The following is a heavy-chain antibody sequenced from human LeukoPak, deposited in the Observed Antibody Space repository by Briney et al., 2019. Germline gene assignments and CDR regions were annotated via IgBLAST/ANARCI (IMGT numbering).Heavy chain of an antibody. D-gene: IGHD6-6*01. Sequence: GGSLRLSCAASGFTFSTYAMSWVRQAPGKGLEWVSVISGSGGSTYYADSVKGRFTISRDNAKNSLYLQMNSLRAEDTAVYYCARDWLAAPDYWGQGTLVTVSS. J-gene: IGHJ4*02. CDR3: ARDWLAAPDY. CDR2: ISGSGGST. V-gene: IGHV3-23*01. CDR1: GFTFSTYA.